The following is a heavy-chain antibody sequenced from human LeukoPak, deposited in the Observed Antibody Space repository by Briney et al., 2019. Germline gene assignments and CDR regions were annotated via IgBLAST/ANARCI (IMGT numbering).Heavy chain of an antibody. CDR2: ISSGGSTI. V-gene: IGHV3-23*01. D-gene: IGHD6-25*01. J-gene: IGHJ4*02. CDR3: AKATAATTYFDY. Sequence: ETLSLTCAVYGGSFSGYYWSWIRQPPGKGLEWVSAISSGGSTIFYGDSVKGRFAVSRDNSENTLYLQLNSLRAEDTAVYYCAKATAATTYFDYWGQGTLVTVSS. CDR1: GGSFSGYY.